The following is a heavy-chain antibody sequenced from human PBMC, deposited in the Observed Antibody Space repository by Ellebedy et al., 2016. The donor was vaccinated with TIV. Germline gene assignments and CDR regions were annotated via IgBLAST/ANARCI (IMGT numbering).Heavy chain of an antibody. Sequence: GESLKISXAASGFTFSDYYMTWIRQAPGKGLGWLSYISSTASSMYYADSVRGRFTISRDNAENSLYLEMSSLRAEDTAVYYCTRGRRYGNNPFDYWGQGTLVTVSS. CDR3: TRGRRYGNNPFDY. D-gene: IGHD5-24*01. CDR1: GFTFSDYY. J-gene: IGHJ4*02. V-gene: IGHV3-11*01. CDR2: ISSTASSM.